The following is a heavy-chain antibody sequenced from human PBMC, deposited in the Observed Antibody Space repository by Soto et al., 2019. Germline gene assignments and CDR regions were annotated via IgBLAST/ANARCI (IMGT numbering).Heavy chain of an antibody. V-gene: IGHV3-53*02. CDR2: IYASDST. D-gene: IGHD4-17*01. J-gene: IGHJ3*01. CDR1: GFTVSSHY. Sequence: EVQLVETGGGFVQPGGSLRLSCVASGFTVSSHYMTWVRQPPGKGLEWVPIIYASDSTFYADSVKGRFTISRDNSKNTVYLQLNSLRAEVTAVYYCATPVTRLIAFDRWGQGTMVTVSS. CDR3: ATPVTRLIAFDR.